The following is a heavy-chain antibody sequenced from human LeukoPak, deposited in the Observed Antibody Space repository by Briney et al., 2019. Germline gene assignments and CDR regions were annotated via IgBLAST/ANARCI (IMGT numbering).Heavy chain of an antibody. CDR2: ISYDGSNK. CDR1: GFTFSNYW. J-gene: IGHJ4*02. D-gene: IGHD5-24*01. CDR3: AKWSRDGYNDY. Sequence: QPGGSLRLSCAASGFTFSNYWMHWVRQAPGKGLEWVAVISYDGSNKYYADSVKGRFTISRDNSKNTLYLQMNSLRAEDTAVYYCAKWSRDGYNDYWGQGTLVTVSS. V-gene: IGHV3-30*18.